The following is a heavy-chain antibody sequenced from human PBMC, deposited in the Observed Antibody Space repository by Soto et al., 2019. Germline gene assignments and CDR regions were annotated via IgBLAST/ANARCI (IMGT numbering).Heavy chain of an antibody. Sequence: QVQLVESGGGVVQPGRSLRLSCAASGFTFSSYAMHWVRQAPGKGLEWVAVISYDGSNKYYADSVKGRFTISRDNSKNTLYLQMNSLRAEDTAVYYCARAMVRGYYYYGMDVW. J-gene: IGHJ6*01. D-gene: IGHD3-10*01. V-gene: IGHV3-30-3*01. CDR3: ARAMVRGYYYYGMDV. CDR2: ISYDGSNK. CDR1: GFTFSSYA.